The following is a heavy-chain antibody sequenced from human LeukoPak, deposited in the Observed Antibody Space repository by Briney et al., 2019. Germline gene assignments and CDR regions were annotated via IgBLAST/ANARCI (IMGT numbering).Heavy chain of an antibody. CDR1: GFTFSSYG. D-gene: IGHD6-19*01. Sequence: VRSLRLSCAASGFTFSSYGRHWVRQAPGKGLEWLAVIWYDGSNKYYADPVKGRFTISRDNSKNTLYLQMNSLRAEDTAVYYCAKAAIAVAGPYYFDYWGQGTLVTVSS. CDR2: IWYDGSNK. J-gene: IGHJ4*02. CDR3: AKAAIAVAGPYYFDY. V-gene: IGHV3-33*06.